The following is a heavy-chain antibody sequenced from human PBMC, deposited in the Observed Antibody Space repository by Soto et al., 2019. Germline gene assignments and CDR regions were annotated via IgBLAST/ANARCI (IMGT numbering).Heavy chain of an antibody. J-gene: IGHJ5*01. Sequence: GGSLRLSCAASGFTFSDYYMTWIRQPPGKGLEWVSSFSGIATNIYYADSVKGRFTISRDNAKNSLYLQMKSLRAEDTAVYYCARYLASGWFDSWGQGTLVTVSS. CDR1: GFTFSDYY. CDR3: ARYLASGWFDS. CDR2: FSGIATNI. V-gene: IGHV3-11*01.